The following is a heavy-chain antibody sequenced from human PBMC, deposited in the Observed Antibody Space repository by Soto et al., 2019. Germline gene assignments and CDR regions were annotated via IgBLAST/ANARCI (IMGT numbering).Heavy chain of an antibody. Sequence: QVQLVQSGAEVKKPGASVKVSCKASGYTFSCCDINWVRQATGQGLEWLGWMNPNSGNTGYAQRFQGRVTMTRDTSISTAYMELNSLRSDDTAVYYCARVLGDVTHWGQGTLVTVSS. CDR1: GYTFSCCD. CDR3: ARVLGDVTH. D-gene: IGHD2-21*02. CDR2: MNPNSGNT. J-gene: IGHJ4*02. V-gene: IGHV1-8*01.